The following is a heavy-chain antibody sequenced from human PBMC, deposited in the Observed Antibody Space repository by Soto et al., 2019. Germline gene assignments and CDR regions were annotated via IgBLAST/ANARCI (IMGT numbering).Heavy chain of an antibody. J-gene: IGHJ3*02. V-gene: IGHV1-18*01. D-gene: IGHD3-22*01. CDR1: GYTFTSYG. Sequence: ASVKVSCKASGYTFTSYGISWVRQAPGQGLEWMGWISAYNGNTNYAQKLQGRVTMTTDTSTSTAYMELRSLRSDDTAVYYCASGGSYYYDSSGSAFDIWGQGTMVTVSS. CDR2: ISAYNGNT. CDR3: ASGGSYYYDSSGSAFDI.